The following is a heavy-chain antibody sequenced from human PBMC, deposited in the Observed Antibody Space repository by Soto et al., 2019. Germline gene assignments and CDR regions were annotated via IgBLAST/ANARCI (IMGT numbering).Heavy chain of an antibody. D-gene: IGHD3-10*01. CDR3: ARDRGYDAHDYYYNAMDV. V-gene: IGHV3-21*01. CDR2: IRGFSPYT. CDR1: GFTFRTYT. Sequence: GSLRLSCISSGFTFRTYTMNWVRQAPGKGLEWVSGIRGFSPYTFYAESVRGRFTISRDNAKNSLFLQMDSLRAEDTAVYYCARDRGYDAHDYYYNAMDVWGQGTTVTVSS. J-gene: IGHJ6*02.